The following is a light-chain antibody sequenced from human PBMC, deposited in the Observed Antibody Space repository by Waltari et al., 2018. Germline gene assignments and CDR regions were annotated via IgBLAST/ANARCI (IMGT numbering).Light chain of an antibody. Sequence: QSALTQPASVSGSPGQSITISCTGTSSDVGGYNLFSWYQQHPGKAPKLMIDEGSKRPSGVSNRFSGSKSGNTASLTIAGLQAEDEADYYCCSYAGSSTFYVFGTGTKVTVL. CDR3: CSYAGSSTFYV. CDR2: EGS. V-gene: IGLV2-23*01. CDR1: SSDVGGYNL. J-gene: IGLJ1*01.